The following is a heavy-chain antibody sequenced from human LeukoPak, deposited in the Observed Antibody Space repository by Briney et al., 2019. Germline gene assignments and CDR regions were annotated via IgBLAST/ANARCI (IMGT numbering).Heavy chain of an antibody. D-gene: IGHD4-17*01. CDR2: IRYDGSNK. J-gene: IGHJ3*02. CDR3: AKAESTVTTLHDAFDI. Sequence: GGSLRLSCAASGFTFSSYGMHWVRQAPGKGLEWVAFIRYDGSNKYYADSVKGRFTISRDNSKNTLYLQTNSLRAEDTAVYYCAKAESTVTTLHDAFDIWGQGTMVTVSS. CDR1: GFTFSSYG. V-gene: IGHV3-30*02.